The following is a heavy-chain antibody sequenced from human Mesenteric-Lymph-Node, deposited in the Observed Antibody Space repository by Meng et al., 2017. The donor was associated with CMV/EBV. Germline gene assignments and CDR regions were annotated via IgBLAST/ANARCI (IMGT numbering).Heavy chain of an antibody. CDR3: AVDSGYRYSYYAMDV. V-gene: IGHV3-48*03. J-gene: IGHJ6*02. D-gene: IGHD3-22*01. CDR1: EFRLHTYA. Sequence: GGSLRLSCGGSEFRLHTYAANWVRQAPGRGPEWLSYISSSADTIYYVDSVKGRFTISRDNAKGTLHLQMNSLRVEDTAVYYCAVDSGYRYSYYAMDVWGQGTTVTVSS. CDR2: ISSSADTI.